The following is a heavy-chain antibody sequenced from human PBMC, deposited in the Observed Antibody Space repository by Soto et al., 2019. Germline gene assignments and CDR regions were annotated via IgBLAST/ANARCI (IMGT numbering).Heavy chain of an antibody. CDR2: IKSKTDGGTI. J-gene: IGHJ4*02. Sequence: PGGSLRLSCAASGFTFSNAWMNWVRQAPGKGLEWVGLIKSKTDGGTIDHPAPVKGRFIISRDDSRNTLYLQMNSLKTEDTAVYYCTTAHPRGPDYWGQGTLVTVSS. CDR3: TTAHPRGPDY. CDR1: GFTFSNAW. V-gene: IGHV3-15*01. D-gene: IGHD5-12*01.